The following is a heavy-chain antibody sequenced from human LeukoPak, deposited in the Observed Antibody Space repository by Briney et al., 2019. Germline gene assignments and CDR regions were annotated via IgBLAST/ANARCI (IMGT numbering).Heavy chain of an antibody. CDR3: ARGSYDSVWGTLGFDY. Sequence: GGSLRLSCAASGFTFSSYWMSWVRQAPGKGLEWVANINQDGSGKYYVDSVKGRFTISRDNAKNSLYLQMNSLRAEDTAVYYCARGSYDSVWGTLGFDYWGQGTLVTVSS. CDR1: GFTFSSYW. V-gene: IGHV3-7*04. J-gene: IGHJ4*02. D-gene: IGHD3-16*01. CDR2: INQDGSGK.